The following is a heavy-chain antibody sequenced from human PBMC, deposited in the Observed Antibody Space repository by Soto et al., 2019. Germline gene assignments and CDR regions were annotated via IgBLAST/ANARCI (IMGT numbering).Heavy chain of an antibody. CDR3: ATVVHNDGYSFYHGMDV. CDR2: VIPLFDTA. CDR1: GGIFTNNA. Sequence: QVQVVQSGAEVKKPGSSVKVSCKVSGGIFTNNAISWVRQAPGQGLEWLGGVIPLFDTAYYAQIFRGRLRISADRARTTVYMEMSGLTCADTAVYFCATVVHNDGYSFYHGMDVWGQGTTVTVS. V-gene: IGHV1-69*06. J-gene: IGHJ6*02. D-gene: IGHD5-18*01.